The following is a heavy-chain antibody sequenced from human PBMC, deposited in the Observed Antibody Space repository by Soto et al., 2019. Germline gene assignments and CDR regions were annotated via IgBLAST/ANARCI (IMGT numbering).Heavy chain of an antibody. V-gene: IGHV3-23*01. CDR1: GFTFSSYA. D-gene: IGHD3-10*01. CDR3: SKAPSVTMFRLYFDY. J-gene: IGHJ4*02. CDR2: VSGSGGST. Sequence: EVQLLESGGGLVQPGGSLRLSCAASGFTFSSYAMSWVRQAPGKGLEWVSAVSGSGGSTYYADSVKGRFTISRDNSKNTLYLQMNGLRAEDTAVYYCSKAPSVTMFRLYFDYWGQGTLVTVSS.